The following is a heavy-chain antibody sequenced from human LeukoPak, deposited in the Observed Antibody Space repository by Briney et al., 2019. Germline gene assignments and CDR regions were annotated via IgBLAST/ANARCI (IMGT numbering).Heavy chain of an antibody. CDR3: ARSIAANFDY. J-gene: IGHJ4*02. Sequence: GGSLRLSCAASGFTFNTYSMVWVRQAPGRGLEWISYISSSSDAIHYTDSVKGRFTISRDNAKNSLYLHMNSLRAEDTAVYYCARSIAANFDYWGQGTLVTVSS. CDR1: GFTFNTYS. CDR2: ISSSSDAI. D-gene: IGHD6-6*01. V-gene: IGHV3-48*01.